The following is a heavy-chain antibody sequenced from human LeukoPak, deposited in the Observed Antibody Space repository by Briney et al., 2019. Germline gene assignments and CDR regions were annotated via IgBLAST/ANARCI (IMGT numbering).Heavy chain of an antibody. Sequence: GGSLRLSCAASGFTFSSYEMNWVRQAPGKGLEWVSYISSSGSTIYYADSVKGRFTISRDNAKNSLYLQMNSLRAEDTAVYYCARAPGSRTLLVFDDWGQGTLVTVSS. V-gene: IGHV3-48*03. D-gene: IGHD2-2*01. CDR1: GFTFSSYE. CDR2: ISSSGSTI. CDR3: ARAPGSRTLLVFDD. J-gene: IGHJ4*02.